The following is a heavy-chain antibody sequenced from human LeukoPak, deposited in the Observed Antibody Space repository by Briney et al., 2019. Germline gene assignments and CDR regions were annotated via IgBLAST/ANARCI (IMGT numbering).Heavy chain of an antibody. Sequence: GGSLRLSCAASGFASRFTFTNYVMNWVRQAPGKGLEWVSYISSDSNYIYYSHSVKGRFTISRDNAKNSLYLQMKSLRVEDTAVYYCARDFAFDIWGQGTMVTVSS. V-gene: IGHV3-21*06. CDR2: ISSDSNYI. CDR1: GFASRFTFTNYV. CDR3: ARDFAFDI. J-gene: IGHJ3*02.